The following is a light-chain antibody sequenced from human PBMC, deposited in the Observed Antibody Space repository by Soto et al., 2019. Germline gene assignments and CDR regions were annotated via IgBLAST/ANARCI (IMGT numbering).Light chain of an antibody. CDR2: EVS. Sequence: QSVLTQPASISGSPGQSITISCTGTSSDVGAYNYVSWYQQYPGKAPKLMIYEVSHRPSGASYRFSGSKSGNTASLTISGLQAEDEAEYYCSSYTSTSTPYVFGTGTKVTVL. CDR3: SSYTSTSTPYV. V-gene: IGLV2-14*01. CDR1: SSDVGAYNY. J-gene: IGLJ1*01.